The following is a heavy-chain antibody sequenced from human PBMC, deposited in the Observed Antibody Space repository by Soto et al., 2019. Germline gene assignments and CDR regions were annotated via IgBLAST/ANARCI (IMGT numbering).Heavy chain of an antibody. Sequence: QVQLQQWGAGLLKPSETLSLTCAVYGGSFSGYYWSWIRQPPGKGLEWIGEINHSGSTNYNPSLKSRVTISVDTSKNQFSLKLSSVTAADTAVYYCARGRFSGSYSHDWGQGTLVTVSS. CDR3: ARGRFSGSYSHD. V-gene: IGHV4-34*01. CDR1: GGSFSGYY. D-gene: IGHD3-10*01. J-gene: IGHJ4*02. CDR2: INHSGST.